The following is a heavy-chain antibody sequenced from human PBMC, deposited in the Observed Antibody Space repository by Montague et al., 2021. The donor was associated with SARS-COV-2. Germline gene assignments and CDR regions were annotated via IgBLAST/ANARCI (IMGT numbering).Heavy chain of an antibody. D-gene: IGHD5-24*01. CDR3: ARIDGFSLLGFDS. J-gene: IGHJ4*02. V-gene: IGHV2-70*11. Sequence: PALVKPTQTLTLTCTFSGFSLTTGGMYVSWIRQPPGKALEWLARIDWDDDKYYSASLKTRLTISKDTSKNQVVLTMTDLDPLDTGTYYCARIDGFSLLGFDSWGQGTLVAVSS. CDR1: GFSLTTGGMY. CDR2: IDWDDDK.